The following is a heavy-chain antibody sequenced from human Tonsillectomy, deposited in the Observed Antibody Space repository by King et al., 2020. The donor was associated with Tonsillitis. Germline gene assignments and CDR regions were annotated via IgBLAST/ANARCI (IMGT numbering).Heavy chain of an antibody. V-gene: IGHV1-2*02. D-gene: IGHD4/OR15-4a*01. J-gene: IGHJ4*01. CDR2: IKANSGDA. Sequence: VQLVESGAEGKKPGASVKVSCKASGYTFTGYYLHWVRQAPGQGLEWMGWIKANSGDANYAQKFQGRVTMTRDTSISTAYMEMSRLISDDTAVYFCAREAMTYDYGFFDYWGQGTLAT. CDR3: AREAMTYDYGFFDY. CDR1: GYTFTGYY.